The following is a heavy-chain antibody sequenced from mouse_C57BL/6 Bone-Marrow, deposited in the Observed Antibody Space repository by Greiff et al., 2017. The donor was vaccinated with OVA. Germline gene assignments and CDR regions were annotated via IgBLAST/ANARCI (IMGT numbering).Heavy chain of an antibody. D-gene: IGHD2-3*01. CDR2: ISSGGSYT. Sequence: DVKLQESGGDLVKPGGSLKLSCAASGFTFSSYGMSWVRQTPDKRLEWVATISSGGSYTYYPDSVKGRFTISRDNAKNTLYLQMSSLKSEDTAMYYCARQGGYYGWFAYWGQGTLVTVSA. CDR1: GFTFSSYG. CDR3: ARQGGYYGWFAY. J-gene: IGHJ3*01. V-gene: IGHV5-6*02.